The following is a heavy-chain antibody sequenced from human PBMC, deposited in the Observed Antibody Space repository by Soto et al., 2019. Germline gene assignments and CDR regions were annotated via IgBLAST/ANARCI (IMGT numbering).Heavy chain of an antibody. CDR1: GFSFSTYS. CDR2: LSGGGSNT. Sequence: GGSLRLSCAASGFSFSTYSMAWVRQTPGKGLAWVSGLSGGGSNTFYADSVQGRFTISVDNSKNTVYLQMNSLRVEDTAVCYCARWDGYGDVWGQGTLVTVSS. CDR3: ARWDGYGDV. D-gene: IGHD4-17*01. J-gene: IGHJ4*02. V-gene: IGHV3-23*01.